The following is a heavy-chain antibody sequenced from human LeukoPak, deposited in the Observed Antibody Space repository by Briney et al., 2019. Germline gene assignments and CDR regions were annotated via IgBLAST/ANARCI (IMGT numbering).Heavy chain of an antibody. J-gene: IGHJ3*02. V-gene: IGHV3-49*03. D-gene: IGHD6-13*01. CDR2: IRSKAYGGTT. CDR1: GFTFGDYA. CDR3: TRSQSKSSSWYDFGVRNGDDAFDI. Sequence: PGGSLRLSCTASGFTFGDYAMSWFRQAPGKGLEWVGFIRSKAYGGTTEYAASVKGRFTISRDDSKSIAYLQMNSLKTEDTAFYSCTRSQSKSSSWYDFGVRNGDDAFDIWGQGTMVTVSS.